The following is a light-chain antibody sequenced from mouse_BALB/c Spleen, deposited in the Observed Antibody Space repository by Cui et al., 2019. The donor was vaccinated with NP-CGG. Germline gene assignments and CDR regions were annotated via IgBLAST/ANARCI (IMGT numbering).Light chain of an antibody. Sequence: QAVVTPESALTTSPGETVTLTCRSSTGAVTTSNYANWVQEKPDHLFTGLIGGTKNRVPGVPARFSGSLIGDKAALTITGAQTDDEAIYFCALWYSNHWVFGGGTKLTVL. J-gene: IGLJ1*01. CDR1: TGAVTTSNY. CDR3: ALWYSNHWV. V-gene: IGLV1*01. CDR2: GTK.